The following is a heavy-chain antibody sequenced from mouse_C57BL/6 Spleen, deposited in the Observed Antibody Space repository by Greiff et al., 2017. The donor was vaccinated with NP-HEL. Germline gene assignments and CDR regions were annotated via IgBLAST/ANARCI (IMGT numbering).Heavy chain of an antibody. J-gene: IGHJ4*01. CDR2: IWSGGST. Sequence: VKLVESGPGLVQPSQSLSIPCTVSGFSLTSYGVHWVRQSPGKGLEWLGVIWSGGSTDYNAAFISRLSISKDNSKSQVFFKMNSLQADDTAIYYCARFDGHYYAMDYWGQGTSVTVSS. D-gene: IGHD2-3*01. CDR1: GFSLTSYG. V-gene: IGHV2-2*01. CDR3: ARFDGHYYAMDY.